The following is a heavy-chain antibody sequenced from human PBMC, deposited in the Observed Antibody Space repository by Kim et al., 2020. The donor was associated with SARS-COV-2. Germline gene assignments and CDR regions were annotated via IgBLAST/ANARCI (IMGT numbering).Heavy chain of an antibody. CDR3: ARHSRIVVVPAAIRA. V-gene: IGHV4-39*01. Sequence: SETLSLTCTVSGGSISSSSYYWGWIRQPPGKGLEWIGSIYYSGSTYYNPSLKSRVTISVDTSKNQFSLKLSSVTAADTAVYYCARHSRIVVVPAAIRAWGQGTLVTVSS. J-gene: IGHJ4*02. D-gene: IGHD2-2*01. CDR1: GGSISSSSYY. CDR2: IYYSGST.